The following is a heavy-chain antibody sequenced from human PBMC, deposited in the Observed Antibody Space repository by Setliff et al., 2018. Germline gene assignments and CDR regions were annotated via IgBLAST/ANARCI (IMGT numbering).Heavy chain of an antibody. CDR1: GGSINSGGYY. CDR3: ARDRLLVGARYAMDV. D-gene: IGHD1-26*01. J-gene: IGHJ6*03. Sequence: SLTCTVSGGSINSGGYYWSWIRQHPGKGLEWIGYIYYSGSTYYNPSLKSRVTISVDTSKNQFSLKLSSVTAADTAVYYCARDRLLVGARYAMDVWGKGTTVTVSS. CDR2: IYYSGST. V-gene: IGHV4-31*03.